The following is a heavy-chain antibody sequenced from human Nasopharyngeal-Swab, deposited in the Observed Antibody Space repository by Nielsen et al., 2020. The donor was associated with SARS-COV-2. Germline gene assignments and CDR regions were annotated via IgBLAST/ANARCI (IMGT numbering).Heavy chain of an antibody. J-gene: IGHJ3*02. D-gene: IGHD3-10*01. V-gene: IGHV3-23*01. CDR3: AKDDVVRGDAFDI. Sequence: WIRQPPGKGLQWVSGISASGGSTYYTDSVKGRFAVSRDNPRNTLYLQMHSLRVEDTALYYCAKDDVVRGDAFDIWGQGTMVTVSS. CDR2: ISASGGST.